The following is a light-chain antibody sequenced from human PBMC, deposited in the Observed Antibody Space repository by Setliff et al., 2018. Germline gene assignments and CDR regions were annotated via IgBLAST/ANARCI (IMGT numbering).Light chain of an antibody. V-gene: IGKV3-20*01. J-gene: IGKJ1*01. CDR2: GAS. CDR3: QQYGSSPET. CDR1: HSVSSSY. Sequence: DIVLTQSPGTLSLSPGERATLSCRASHSVSSSYLAWYQHKPGQAPRLLIFGASSRATGIPDRFSGSGSGTDFTLTISRLQPEDFAVYYCQQYGSSPETFGQGTRWIS.